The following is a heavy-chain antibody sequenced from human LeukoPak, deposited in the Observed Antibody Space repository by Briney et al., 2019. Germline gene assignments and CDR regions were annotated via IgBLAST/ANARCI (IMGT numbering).Heavy chain of an antibody. CDR1: GGTFSSYA. V-gene: IGHV1-69*06. CDR2: IIPILGTA. Sequence: GASVKVSCKASGGTFSSYAISWVRQAPGQGLEWMGGIIPILGTANYAQKFQGRVTITADKSTSTAYMELSSLRSEDTAVYYCAREDYYGSGSTSPYGMDVWSQGTTVTVSS. D-gene: IGHD3-10*01. J-gene: IGHJ6*02. CDR3: AREDYYGSGSTSPYGMDV.